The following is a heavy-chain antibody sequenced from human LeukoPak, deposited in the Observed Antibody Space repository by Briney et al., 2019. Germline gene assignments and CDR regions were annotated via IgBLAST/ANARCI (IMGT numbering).Heavy chain of an antibody. D-gene: IGHD6-6*01. J-gene: IGHJ6*03. CDR3: ARDSPSRHSSDYMDV. CDR2: KSYDGSNK. CDR1: GFTVSRLA. V-gene: IGHV3-30*01. Sequence: PGRSLRLSCAASGFTVSRLAMHWVRQAPGKGLEWVAVKSYDGSNKYYADSVKGRFTISRDDSKNTLYLQMNSPRAEDTAVYYCARDSPSRHSSDYMDVWGKGTTVTVSS.